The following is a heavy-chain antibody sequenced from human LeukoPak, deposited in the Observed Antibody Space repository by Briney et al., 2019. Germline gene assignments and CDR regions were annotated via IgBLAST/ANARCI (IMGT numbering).Heavy chain of an antibody. Sequence: SVKVSCKASGGTFSSYAISWVRQAPGQGLEWMGRIIPILGIANYAQKFQGRVTITADKSTSTAYMELSSLRSEDTAVYYCARDLRSSSGWEHAFDIWGQGTMVTVSS. V-gene: IGHV1-69*04. CDR2: IIPILGIA. D-gene: IGHD6-19*01. CDR3: ARDLRSSSGWEHAFDI. J-gene: IGHJ3*02. CDR1: GGTFSSYA.